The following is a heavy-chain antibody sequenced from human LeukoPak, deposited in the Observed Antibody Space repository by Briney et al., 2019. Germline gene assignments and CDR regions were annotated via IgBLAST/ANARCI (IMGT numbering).Heavy chain of an antibody. V-gene: IGHV3-33*06. Sequence: PGGSLRLSCAASGFTFSSYGMHWVRQAPGKGLEWVAVIWYDGSNKYYADSVKGRLTISRDNSKNTLYLQMNSLRAEDTAVYYCAKDLKWGKYGGYDYWGQGTLVTVSS. J-gene: IGHJ4*02. CDR1: GFTFSSYG. D-gene: IGHD4-17*01. CDR2: IWYDGSNK. CDR3: AKDLKWGKYGGYDY.